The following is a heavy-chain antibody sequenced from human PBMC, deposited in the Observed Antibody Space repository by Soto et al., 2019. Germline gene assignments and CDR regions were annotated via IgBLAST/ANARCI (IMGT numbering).Heavy chain of an antibody. V-gene: IGHV4-34*01. CDR2: INHSGST. Sequence: TSETLSLTCAVYGGSFSGYYWSWIRQPPGKGLEWIGEINHSGSTNYNPSHKSRVTISVDTSKNQFSLKLSSVTAADTAVYYCARGLTPMKVDDPFDTWAKGQWSPSPQ. J-gene: IGHJ3*02. CDR3: ARGLTPMKVDDPFDT. D-gene: IGHD3-22*01. CDR1: GGSFSGYY.